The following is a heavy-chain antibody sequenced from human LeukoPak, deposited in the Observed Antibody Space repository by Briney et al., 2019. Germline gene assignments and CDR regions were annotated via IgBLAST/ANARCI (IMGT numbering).Heavy chain of an antibody. V-gene: IGHV3-48*04. CDR1: GFTFSNFA. J-gene: IGHJ4*02. CDR3: ARDRGRYGDYFDY. D-gene: IGHD4-17*01. Sequence: PGGSLRLSCAASGFTFSNFAMNWVRQAPGKGLEWVSYISSSGSTIYYADSVKGRFTISRDNAKNSLYLQMNSLRAEDTAVYYCARDRGRYGDYFDYWGQGTLVTVSS. CDR2: ISSSGSTI.